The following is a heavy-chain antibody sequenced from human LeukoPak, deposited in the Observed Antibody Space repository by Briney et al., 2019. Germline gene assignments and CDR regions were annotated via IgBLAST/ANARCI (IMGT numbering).Heavy chain of an antibody. J-gene: IGHJ6*03. CDR2: IYYSGST. D-gene: IGHD2-2*01. V-gene: IGHV4-59*12. CDR3: ARRLGYCSSTSCYLYYYYMDV. Sequence: PSETLSLTCTVSGGSLSSYYWSWIRQPPGKGLEWIGYIYYSGSTNYNPSLKSRVTISVDTSKNQFSLKLSSVTAADTAVYYCARRLGYCSSTSCYLYYYYMDVWGKGTTVTVSS. CDR1: GGSLSSYY.